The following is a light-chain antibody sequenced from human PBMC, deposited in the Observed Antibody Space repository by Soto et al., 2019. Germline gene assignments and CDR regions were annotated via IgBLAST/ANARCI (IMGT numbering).Light chain of an antibody. CDR3: CSYEGSSTPLI. CDR1: SSDVGSYNL. CDR2: EVS. J-gene: IGLJ1*01. Sequence: QSVLTQPASVSGSPGQSITISCTGTSSDVGSYNLVSWYQQHPGKAPKLMIYEVSKRPSGVSNRFSGSKSGNTASLTISGLQAEDEADYYCCSYEGSSTPLILGTGTKV. V-gene: IGLV2-23*02.